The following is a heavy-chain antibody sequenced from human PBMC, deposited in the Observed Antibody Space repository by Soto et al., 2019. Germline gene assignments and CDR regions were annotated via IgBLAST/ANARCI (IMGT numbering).Heavy chain of an antibody. CDR2: ISGSGAST. D-gene: IGHD6-19*01. V-gene: IGHV3-23*01. CDR1: GFTFSSYA. J-gene: IGHJ2*01. CDR3: AKVLGSSGWVYWYFDL. Sequence: EVQLLESGGGLVQPGGSLRLSCAASGFTFSSYAMSWVRQAPGKGLEWVSAISGSGASTYYANSVKGRFTISRDNSKNTLYLQMNGLSAEDTAVYDCAKVLGSSGWVYWYFDLWGRGTLVTVSS.